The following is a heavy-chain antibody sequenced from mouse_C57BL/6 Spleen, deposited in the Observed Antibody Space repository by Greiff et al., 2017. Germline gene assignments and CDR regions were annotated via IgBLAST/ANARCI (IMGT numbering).Heavy chain of an antibody. CDR1: GYTFTSYW. CDR3: AVLRSGNYFDY. J-gene: IGHJ2*01. V-gene: IGHV1-52*01. CDR2: IDPSDSET. Sequence: QVQLQQPGAELVRPGSSVKLSCKASGYTFTSYWMHWVKQRPIQGLEWIGNIDPSDSETHYNQKFKDKATLTVDKSSSTAYMQLSSLTSEDSAVYYCAVLRSGNYFDYWGQGTTLTVSS. D-gene: IGHD1-1*01.